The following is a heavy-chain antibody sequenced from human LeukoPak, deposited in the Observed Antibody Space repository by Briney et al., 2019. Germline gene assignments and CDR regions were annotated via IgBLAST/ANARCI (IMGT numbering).Heavy chain of an antibody. Sequence: SETLSLTCTVSGGSISSYYWSWIRQPPGKGLEWIGYIYYSGSTNYNPSLKSRVTISVDTSKNQFSLKLSSVTAADTAVYYCARDLYLDCYDAFDIWGQGTMVTVSS. CDR2: IYYSGST. V-gene: IGHV4-59*01. J-gene: IGHJ3*02. CDR1: GGSISSYY. CDR3: ARDLYLDCYDAFDI. D-gene: IGHD2-21*01.